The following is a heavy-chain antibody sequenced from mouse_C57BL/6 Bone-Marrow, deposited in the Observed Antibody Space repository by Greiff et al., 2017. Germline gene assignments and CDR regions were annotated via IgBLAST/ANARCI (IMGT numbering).Heavy chain of an antibody. D-gene: IGHD4-1*01. J-gene: IGHJ4*01. Sequence: VQLKESGPGLVKPSQSLSLTCSVTGYSITSGYYWNWIRQFPGNKLEWMGYISYDGSNNYNPSLKNRISITRDTSKNQFFLKLNSVTTEDTATYYCATQTGTFHAMDYWGQGTSVTVSS. CDR1: GYSITSGYY. V-gene: IGHV3-6*01. CDR2: ISYDGSN. CDR3: ATQTGTFHAMDY.